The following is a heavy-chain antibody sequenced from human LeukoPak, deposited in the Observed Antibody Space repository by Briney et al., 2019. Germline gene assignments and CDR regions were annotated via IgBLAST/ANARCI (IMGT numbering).Heavy chain of an antibody. J-gene: IGHJ4*02. CDR1: GGFISSYY. Sequence: PSETLSLTCTVSGGFISSYYWTWIRQPPGKGLEWIGYISNSGRTNCNPSLKSRVTISVDTSKNQFSLKMSSVTAADTAVYYCARGTSSSWYQNWGQGTLVTVSS. CDR2: ISNSGRT. CDR3: ARGTSSSWYQN. V-gene: IGHV4-59*01. D-gene: IGHD6-13*01.